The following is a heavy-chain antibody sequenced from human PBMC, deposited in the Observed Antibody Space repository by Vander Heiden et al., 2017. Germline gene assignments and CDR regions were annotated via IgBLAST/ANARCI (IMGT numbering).Heavy chain of an antibody. CDR1: GFTFSSSW. V-gene: IGHV3-7*03. D-gene: IGHD2-2*01. CDR2: IKQDGTQQ. Sequence: EVQLVQSGGGLVQPGGSLRLSSAASGFTFSSSWMSWVRQAPGKGLQWVANIKQDGTQQFYLDSVKGRFTISRDNAKSSLYLQMNSLRADDTAVYYCTKNGRTSEYWGQGTLVTVSS. J-gene: IGHJ4*02. CDR3: TKNGRTSEY.